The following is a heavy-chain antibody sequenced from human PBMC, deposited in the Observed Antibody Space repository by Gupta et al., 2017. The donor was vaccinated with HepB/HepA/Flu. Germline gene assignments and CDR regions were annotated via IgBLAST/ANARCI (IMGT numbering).Heavy chain of an antibody. Sequence: QVQLVESGGGVVQPGRSLRLSCAASGFTFSSYGMHWVRQAPGKGLEWVAVIWYDGSDKYYADSVKGRFTISRDNSKNTLYLQMNSLRAEDSALYYCARDASGSYRSIDYWGQGTLVTVSS. CDR1: GFTFSSYG. CDR2: IWYDGSDK. D-gene: IGHD1-26*01. V-gene: IGHV3-33*08. J-gene: IGHJ4*02. CDR3: ARDASGSYRSIDY.